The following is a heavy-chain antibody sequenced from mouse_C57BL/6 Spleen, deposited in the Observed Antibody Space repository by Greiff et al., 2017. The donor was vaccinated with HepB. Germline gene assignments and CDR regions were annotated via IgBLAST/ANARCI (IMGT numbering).Heavy chain of an antibody. Sequence: VKLQESGAELVKPGASVKMSCKASGYTFTTYPIEWMKQTHGKSLEWIGNFHPYNDDTKYNEKFKGKATLTVEKSSSTVYLELSRLTSDDSAVYYCARGGYGSRGYFDYWGQGTTLTVSS. CDR1: GYTFTTYP. J-gene: IGHJ2*01. V-gene: IGHV1-47*01. CDR2: FHPYNDDT. CDR3: ARGGYGSRGYFDY. D-gene: IGHD1-1*01.